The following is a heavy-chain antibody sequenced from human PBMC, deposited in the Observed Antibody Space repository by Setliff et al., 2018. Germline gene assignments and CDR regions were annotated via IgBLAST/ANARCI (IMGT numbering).Heavy chain of an antibody. D-gene: IGHD6-25*01. J-gene: IGHJ4*02. CDR2: IFYDGSEK. Sequence: HPGGSLRLSCAASGFTFSTYAMHWVRQAPGKGLEWVGYIFYDGSEKYYADSVKGRFTISRDNSKNTVYLEMNNLRADDTAVYYCAGGNSGGDYWGQGTLVTVSS. V-gene: IGHV3-33*08. CDR1: GFTFSTYA. CDR3: AGGNSGGDY.